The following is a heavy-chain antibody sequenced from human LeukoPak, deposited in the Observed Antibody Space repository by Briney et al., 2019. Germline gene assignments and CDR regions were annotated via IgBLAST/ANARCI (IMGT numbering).Heavy chain of an antibody. Sequence: GGSLRLSCAASGFTFSTYSMHWVRQAPGKGLEWVSYISRSSTSIYYADSVKGRFTISRDNAKNSLFLQMNSLRVEDTAVYYCARTMWGFDYWGQGTLVTVSS. V-gene: IGHV3-48*04. D-gene: IGHD7-27*01. CDR3: ARTMWGFDY. CDR2: ISRSSTSI. J-gene: IGHJ4*02. CDR1: GFTFSTYS.